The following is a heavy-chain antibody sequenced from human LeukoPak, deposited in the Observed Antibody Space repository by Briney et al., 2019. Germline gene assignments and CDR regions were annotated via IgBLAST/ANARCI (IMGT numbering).Heavy chain of an antibody. D-gene: IGHD3-3*01. V-gene: IGHV1-69*05. J-gene: IGHJ3*02. CDR1: GATFSSYA. CDR2: IIPIFGTA. Sequence: GASVTLSCKSAGATFSSYAISWVRQAPGQGLEWMGVIIPIFGTANYAQKFPGRVTITTDESTSTDYMELSSLRSEDTAVYYCARPMWSSYSTLDDAFDIWGQGTMVTVSS. CDR3: ARPMWSSYSTLDDAFDI.